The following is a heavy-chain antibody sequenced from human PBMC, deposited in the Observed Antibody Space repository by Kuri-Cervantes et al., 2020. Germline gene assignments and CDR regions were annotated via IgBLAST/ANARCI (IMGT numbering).Heavy chain of an antibody. V-gene: IGHV1-69*13. CDR3: ARGDLEWSTDPGGYYYYMDV. Sequence: SVKVSCKASGGTFSSYAISWVRQAPGQGLEWMGGIIPIFGTANYAQKFQGRVTITADESTGTAYMELSSLRSEDTAVYYCARGDLEWSTDPGGYYYYMDVWGKGTTVTV. J-gene: IGHJ6*03. CDR1: GGTFSSYA. CDR2: IIPIFGTA. D-gene: IGHD3-3*01.